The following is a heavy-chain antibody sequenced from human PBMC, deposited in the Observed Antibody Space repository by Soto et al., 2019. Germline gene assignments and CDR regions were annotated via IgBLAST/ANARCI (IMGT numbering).Heavy chain of an antibody. Sequence: EVQLVESGGDLVQPGGSLRLSCAASRFTFSDYSMNWVRQAPGKGLEWVSYISGGGETIYYADSVRGRFTISRDNAKNSLFLQMNSLRDEDTAVYYCARESPSSQWLPTRYFDYWCQGTQVTVSS. CDR1: RFTFSDYS. J-gene: IGHJ4*02. CDR3: ARESPSSQWLPTRYFDY. D-gene: IGHD6-19*01. V-gene: IGHV3-48*02. CDR2: ISGGGETI.